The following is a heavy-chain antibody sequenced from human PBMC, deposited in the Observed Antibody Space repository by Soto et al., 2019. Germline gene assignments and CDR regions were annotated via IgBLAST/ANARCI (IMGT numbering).Heavy chain of an antibody. Sequence: GSLRLSCAASGFTFSTYAMSWVRQAPGKGLEWVSAISGTGGSTYYADSVKGRFTISRDNSKNTLYLQMNSLRAEDTAVYYCAKNWDTTSSSSSHWGQGTLLTVSS. CDR2: ISGTGGST. J-gene: IGHJ4*02. CDR1: GFTFSTYA. CDR3: AKNWDTTSSSSSH. D-gene: IGHD6-6*01. V-gene: IGHV3-23*01.